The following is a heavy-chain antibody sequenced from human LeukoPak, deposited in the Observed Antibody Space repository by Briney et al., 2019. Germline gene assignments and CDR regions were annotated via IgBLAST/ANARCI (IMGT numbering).Heavy chain of an antibody. CDR3: ARATYDSSGYYVPLFDY. CDR2: IIPIFGTA. CDR1: GGTFSSYA. D-gene: IGHD3-22*01. V-gene: IGHV1-69*01. Sequence: ASVKVSCKASGGTFSSYAISWVRQAPGQGLEWMGGIIPIFGTANYAQKFQGGVTITADESTSTAYMELSSLRSEDTAVYYCARATYDSSGYYVPLFDYWGQGTLVTVSS. J-gene: IGHJ4*02.